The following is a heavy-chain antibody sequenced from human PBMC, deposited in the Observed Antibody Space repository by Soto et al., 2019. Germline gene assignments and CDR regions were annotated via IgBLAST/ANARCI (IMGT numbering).Heavy chain of an antibody. CDR1: GYTFTSYG. D-gene: IGHD1-26*01. CDR3: ARDMGGPHYYYYGMDV. J-gene: IGHJ6*02. CDR2: ISAYNGST. V-gene: IGHV1-18*01. Sequence: ASVKVSCKASGYTFTSYGISWVRQAPGQGLEWMGWISAYNGSTSYAQKFQGRVTMTRDTSTSTVYMELSSLRSEDTAVYYCARDMGGPHYYYYGMDVWGQGTTVTVSS.